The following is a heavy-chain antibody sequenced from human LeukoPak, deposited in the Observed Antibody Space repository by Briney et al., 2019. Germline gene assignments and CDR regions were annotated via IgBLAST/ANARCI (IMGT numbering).Heavy chain of an antibody. CDR1: GFTFSTYG. V-gene: IGHV3-30*02. J-gene: IGHJ4*02. D-gene: IGHD6-19*01. Sequence: GGSLRLSCATSGFTFSTYGIHWVRQGPGKGLEWVAFVQYDGNNKYYADSVKGRFTISRDSSMNTVFLQMNSLRAGDTALYYCAKDRLAVSGDFDYWGQGTLVIVSS. CDR3: AKDRLAVSGDFDY. CDR2: VQYDGNNK.